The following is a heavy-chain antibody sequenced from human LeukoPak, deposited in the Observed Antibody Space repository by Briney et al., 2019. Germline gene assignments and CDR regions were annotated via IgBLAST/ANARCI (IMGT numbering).Heavy chain of an antibody. V-gene: IGHV4-34*01. CDR2: INHSGST. Sequence: SETLSLTCAVYGGSFSGYYWSWIRQPPGKGLEWIGEINHSGSTNYNPSLKSRVTISVDTSKNQFSLKLSSVTAADTAVYYCARGPWGSSGSHHTTSGTHYFDYWGQGTLVTVSS. CDR3: ARGPWGSSGSHHTTSGTHYFDY. D-gene: IGHD3-10*01. J-gene: IGHJ4*02. CDR1: GGSFSGYY.